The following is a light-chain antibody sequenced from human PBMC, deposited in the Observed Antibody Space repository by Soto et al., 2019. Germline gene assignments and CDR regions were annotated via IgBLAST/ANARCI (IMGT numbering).Light chain of an antibody. CDR3: AAWDDSLRGV. J-gene: IGLJ1*01. CDR2: RNN. Sequence: QSVLTQPPSASGTPGQRVTISCSGSSSNIGSNYVYWYQQLPGTAPKLLIYRNNQRPSGVPDRFSGSKSGTSASLAISGLRSEDEADYYCAAWDDSLRGVFGTGTKLTGL. CDR1: SSNIGSNY. V-gene: IGLV1-47*01.